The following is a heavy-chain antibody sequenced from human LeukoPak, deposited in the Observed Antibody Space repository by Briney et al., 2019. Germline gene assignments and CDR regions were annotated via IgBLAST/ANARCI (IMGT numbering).Heavy chain of an antibody. V-gene: IGHV3-66*01. CDR2: IYSGGTT. J-gene: IGHJ4*02. Sequence: GGSLRLSCAASGFTVSSNYMSWVRQAPGKGLEWVSVIYSGGTTYYADSVKGRFTISRDNSKNTLHLQMNSLRAEDTAVYYCAIVVPAAMLYYFDYWGQGTLVTVSS. CDR3: AIVVPAAMLYYFDY. D-gene: IGHD2-2*01. CDR1: GFTVSSNY.